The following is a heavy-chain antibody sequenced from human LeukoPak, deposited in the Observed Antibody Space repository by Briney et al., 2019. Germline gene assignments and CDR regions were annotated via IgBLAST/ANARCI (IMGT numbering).Heavy chain of an antibody. J-gene: IGHJ6*02. V-gene: IGHV3-53*03. CDR2: IYSGGTT. CDR1: GFTVSSNY. D-gene: IGHD3-16*01. Sequence: GGSLRLSCAASGFTVSSNYMSWVRQAPEKGLEWVSVIYSGGTTYYADSVKGRFTISRDNAKNSLFLQMNSLRAEDTAVYYCAKDLRAWYYDPNGNYFSYGMDVWGQGTTVAVSS. CDR3: AKDLRAWYYDPNGNYFSYGMDV.